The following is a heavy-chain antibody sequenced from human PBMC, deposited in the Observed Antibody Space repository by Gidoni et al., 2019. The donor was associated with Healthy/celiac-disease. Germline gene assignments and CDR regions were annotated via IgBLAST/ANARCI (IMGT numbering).Heavy chain of an antibody. CDR2: ISSSSSYT. V-gene: IGHV3-11*05. CDR3: ASLYYYDSSGLDAFDI. J-gene: IGHJ3*02. CDR1: GFTFSDYY. D-gene: IGHD3-22*01. Sequence: QVQLVESGGGLVKPGGSLRLSCAASGFTFSDYYMSWIRQAPGKGLEWFSYISSSSSYTNYADSVKGRFTISRDNAKNSLYLQMNSLRAEDTAVYYCASLYYYDSSGLDAFDIWGQGTMVTVSS.